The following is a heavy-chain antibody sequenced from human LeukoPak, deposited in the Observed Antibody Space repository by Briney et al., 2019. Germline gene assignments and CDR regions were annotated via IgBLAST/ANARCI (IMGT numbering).Heavy chain of an antibody. Sequence: SETLSLTCTVSGGSISSYYWSWIRQPAGKGLEWIGRIYTSGSTNYNPSLKSRVTMSVDTSKNQFSLKLSSVTAADTAVYYCARDRVEVTTSMLGGVKRTVTDYYGMDVWGQGTTVTVSS. D-gene: IGHD3-16*01. CDR3: ARDRVEVTTSMLGGVKRTVTDYYGMDV. CDR1: GGSISSYY. V-gene: IGHV4-4*07. CDR2: IYTSGST. J-gene: IGHJ6*02.